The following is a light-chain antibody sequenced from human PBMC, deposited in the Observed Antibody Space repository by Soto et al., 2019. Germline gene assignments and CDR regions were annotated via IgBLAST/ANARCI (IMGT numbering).Light chain of an antibody. CDR3: LQDYNYPYT. CDR1: QGIRDD. Sequence: AIQMTQSPSSLSASVGDRVTITCRASQGIRDDXGXYQQKPGKAPKLLIYAASYLQSEVPSRFSGSGSGTDFTLTISSLQPXXXXTYYCLQDYNYPYTFGXXTKLEI. J-gene: IGKJ2*01. V-gene: IGKV1-6*01. CDR2: AAS.